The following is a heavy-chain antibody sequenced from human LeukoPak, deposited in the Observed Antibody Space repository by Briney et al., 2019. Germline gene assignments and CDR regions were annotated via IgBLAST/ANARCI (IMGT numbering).Heavy chain of an antibody. CDR3: SMVRGVITNWFDP. D-gene: IGHD3-10*01. Sequence: SVKVSCKASGGTFSSYAISWVRQAPGQGGEWMGRIIPILGIANYAQKFQGRVTITADKSTSTAYMELSSLRSEDTAVYYCSMVRGVITNWFDPWGQGTLVTVSS. V-gene: IGHV1-69*04. J-gene: IGHJ5*02. CDR2: IIPILGIA. CDR1: GGTFSSYA.